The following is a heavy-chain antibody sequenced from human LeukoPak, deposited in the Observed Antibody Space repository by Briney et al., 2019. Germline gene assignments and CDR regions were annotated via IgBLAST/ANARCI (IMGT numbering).Heavy chain of an antibody. Sequence: GGSLRLSCAASGFTFSSYGMHWVRQAPGKGLEWVAVIWYDGSNKYYAESVKGRFTISRDNSKNTLYLQMNSLRAEDTAVYYCARYGDYGDYYGMDVWGQGTTVTVSS. CDR2: IWYDGSNK. D-gene: IGHD4-17*01. CDR1: GFTFSSYG. J-gene: IGHJ6*02. V-gene: IGHV3-33*01. CDR3: ARYGDYGDYYGMDV.